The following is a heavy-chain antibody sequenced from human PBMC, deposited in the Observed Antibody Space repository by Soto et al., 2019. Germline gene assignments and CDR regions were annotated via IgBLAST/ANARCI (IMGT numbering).Heavy chain of an antibody. J-gene: IGHJ3*02. D-gene: IGHD6-13*01. CDR3: ALGSWSGETFDI. V-gene: IGHV1-69*02. CDR2: IIPMLAIT. Sequence: QVQLVQSGAEVKKPGSSVKVSCKASGGTFNVYTIIWVRQAPGQGLEWMGRIIPMLAITNYAQRFQGRVTLTADTSTTTAYMELSSLTSEYTAVYYCALGSWSGETFDIWGQGTLVTVSS. CDR1: GGTFNVYT.